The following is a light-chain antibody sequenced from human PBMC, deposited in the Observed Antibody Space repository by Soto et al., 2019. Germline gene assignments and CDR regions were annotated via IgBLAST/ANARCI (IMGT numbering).Light chain of an antibody. V-gene: IGKV2-28*01. CDR3: MQALQTTWT. CDR2: LGS. Sequence: DIVMTQSPLSLPVTPGEPASISFRSSQSLLHSNGYNYLDWYLQKPGHSPQLLIYLGSNRASGVPDRFSGSGSGTDFTLKISRVEAEDVGVYYCMQALQTTWTFGQGTKVEIK. J-gene: IGKJ1*01. CDR1: QSLLHSNGYNY.